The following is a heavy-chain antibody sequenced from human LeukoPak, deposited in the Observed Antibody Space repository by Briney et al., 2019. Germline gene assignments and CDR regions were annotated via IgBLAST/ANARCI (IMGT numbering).Heavy chain of an antibody. V-gene: IGHV1-69*05. Sequence: ASVKVSCKASGGTFITYAISWVRQAPGQGLEWMGGIIPIFGTAHYAQKFQGRVTITTDESTSTTYMELSSLRSEDTAVYYCARDGVIGGLYYFDYWGQGTLVTVSS. D-gene: IGHD2/OR15-2a*01. CDR3: ARDGVIGGLYYFDY. CDR1: GGTFITYA. J-gene: IGHJ4*02. CDR2: IIPIFGTA.